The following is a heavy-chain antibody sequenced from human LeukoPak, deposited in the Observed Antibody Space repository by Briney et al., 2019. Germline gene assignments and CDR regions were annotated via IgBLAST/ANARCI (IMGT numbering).Heavy chain of an antibody. Sequence: GGSLRLSCAASGFTFSSYAMSWVRQAPGKGLEWVSAISGSGGSTYYADSVKGRFTISRDNSKNTLYLQMNSLSAEDTAVYYCAKPLGYCSSTSCPDYWGQGTLVTVSS. CDR1: GFTFSSYA. V-gene: IGHV3-23*01. CDR2: ISGSGGST. D-gene: IGHD2-2*01. CDR3: AKPLGYCSSTSCPDY. J-gene: IGHJ4*02.